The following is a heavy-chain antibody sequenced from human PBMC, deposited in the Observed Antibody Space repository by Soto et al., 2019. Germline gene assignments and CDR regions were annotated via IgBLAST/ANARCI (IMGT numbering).Heavy chain of an antibody. D-gene: IGHD2-15*01. CDR3: ARAHTRIYCSGGSCYSGCLDY. CDR2: INSDGSST. J-gene: IGHJ4*02. Sequence: PGGSLRLSCAASGFTFSSYWMHWVRQAPGKGLVWVSRINSDGSSTSYADSVKGRFTISRDNAKNTLYLQMNSLRAEDTAVYYCARAHTRIYCSGGSCYSGCLDYWGQGTLVTVSS. V-gene: IGHV3-74*01. CDR1: GFTFSSYW.